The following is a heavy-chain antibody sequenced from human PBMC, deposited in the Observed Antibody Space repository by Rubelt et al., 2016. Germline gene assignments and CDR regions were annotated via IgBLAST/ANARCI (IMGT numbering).Heavy chain of an antibody. CDR2: IKHDGTEK. D-gene: IGHD3-16*01. CDR1: GFSFSSSW. V-gene: IGHV3-7*01. J-gene: IGHJ4*02. Sequence: GGSLRLSCAASGFSFSSSWMTWVRQAPGKGLEWVANIKHDGTEKYYVDSVKGRFTVSRDDSKNTLYLQISGLSGEDTAVYYCARDASIGVFDYWGQGTLVTVSS. CDR3: ARDASIGVFDY.